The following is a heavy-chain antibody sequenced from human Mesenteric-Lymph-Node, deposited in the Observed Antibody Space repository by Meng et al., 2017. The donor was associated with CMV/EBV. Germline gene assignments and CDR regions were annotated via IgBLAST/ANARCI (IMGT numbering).Heavy chain of an antibody. CDR1: GYSFPSYW. J-gene: IGHJ4*02. Sequence: RISCKGSGYSFPSYWISLVRQRPGKGLEWMGRIDPSDSYTNYSPSFQGHVTISADKSISTAYLQWSSLKASDTAMYYCARPTTVADYWGQGTLVTVSS. CDR3: ARPTTVADY. D-gene: IGHD4-11*01. V-gene: IGHV5-10-1*01. CDR2: IDPSDSYT.